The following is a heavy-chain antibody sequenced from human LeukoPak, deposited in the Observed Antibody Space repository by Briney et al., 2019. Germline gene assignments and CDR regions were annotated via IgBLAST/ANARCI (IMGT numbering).Heavy chain of an antibody. CDR1: GGSISSYY. CDR3: ARQNEGIFDP. Sequence: SETLSLTCTVSGGSISSYYWSWIRQPPGKGLEWIGSIYYSGSTYYNPSLKSRVTISVDTSKNQFSLKLSSVTAADTAVYYCARQNEGIFDPWGQGTLVTVSS. J-gene: IGHJ5*02. CDR2: IYYSGST. D-gene: IGHD1-1*01. V-gene: IGHV4-39*01.